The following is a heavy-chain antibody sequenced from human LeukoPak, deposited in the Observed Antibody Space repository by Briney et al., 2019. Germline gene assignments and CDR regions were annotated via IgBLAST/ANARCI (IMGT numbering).Heavy chain of an antibody. CDR1: GGSISSSSYY. V-gene: IGHV4-39*01. CDR2: IYYSGST. J-gene: IGHJ4*02. D-gene: IGHD5-24*01. CDR3: ARYEVATMFDY. Sequence: SETLSLTCTVSGGSISSSSYYWGWIRQPPGKGLEWIGSIYYSGSTYYNPSLKSRVSISGDTSRKQFSLKLNSVTAADTAVYYCARYEVATMFDYWGQGTLVTVSS.